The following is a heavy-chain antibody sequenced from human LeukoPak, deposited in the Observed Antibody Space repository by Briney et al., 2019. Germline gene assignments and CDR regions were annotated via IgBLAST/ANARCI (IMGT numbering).Heavy chain of an antibody. J-gene: IGHJ4*02. V-gene: IGHV3-74*01. CDR1: GFTFSRYW. CDR3: ARVPWDSSGYPDY. Sequence: GGSLRLSCAASGFTFSRYWMHWVRQAPGKGLVWVSRINSDGSSTSYADSVKGRFTISRDNAKNTLYLQMNSLRAEDTAVYYCARVPWDSSGYPDYWGQGTLVTVSS. D-gene: IGHD3-22*01. CDR2: INSDGSST.